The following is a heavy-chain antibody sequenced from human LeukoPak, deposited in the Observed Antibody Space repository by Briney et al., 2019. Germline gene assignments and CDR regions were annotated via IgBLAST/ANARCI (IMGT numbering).Heavy chain of an antibody. CDR1: GGSISSGEYY. CDR3: ARALNGYFYAFDS. V-gene: IGHV4-30-4*01. CDR2: FSYTGST. Sequence: SQTLSLTCTVSGGSISSGEYYWSWIRQPPGKGLEWIGYFSYTGSTYYNPSVKSRASISVDTSKNQFSLKLTSVTAADTAVYYCARALNGYFYAFDSWGQGTLVTVSS. D-gene: IGHD2/OR15-2a*01. J-gene: IGHJ4*02.